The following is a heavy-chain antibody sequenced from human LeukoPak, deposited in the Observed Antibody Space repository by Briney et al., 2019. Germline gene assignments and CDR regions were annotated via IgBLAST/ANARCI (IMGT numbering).Heavy chain of an antibody. Sequence: SQTLSLTCAISGDSFSSNNGAWNWVRQSPSRGLEWLGRTYYRSKWYNDYAESMKGRVSISPDTSKNQFSLQLNSVTPEDTAVYYCARDEGNSGWYTFDYWGQGTLVTVSS. CDR3: ARDEGNSGWYTFDY. V-gene: IGHV6-1*01. J-gene: IGHJ4*02. CDR1: GDSFSSNNGA. CDR2: TYYRSKWYN. D-gene: IGHD6-19*01.